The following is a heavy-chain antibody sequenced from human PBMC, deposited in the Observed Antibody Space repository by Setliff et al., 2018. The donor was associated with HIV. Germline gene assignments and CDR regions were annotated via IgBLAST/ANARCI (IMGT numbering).Heavy chain of an antibody. J-gene: IGHJ4*02. CDR2: IWYDGSNK. Sequence: GGSLRLSCAASGFTFSSYGMHWVRQAPGRGLEWVAVIWYDGSNKYYADSVKGRFTISRDNSKNTLYLQMNSLRDEDTAVYYCARAWAMQQLVPAYWGQGTLVTVSS. D-gene: IGHD6-6*01. V-gene: IGHV3-33*01. CDR3: ARAWAMQQLVPAY. CDR1: GFTFSSYG.